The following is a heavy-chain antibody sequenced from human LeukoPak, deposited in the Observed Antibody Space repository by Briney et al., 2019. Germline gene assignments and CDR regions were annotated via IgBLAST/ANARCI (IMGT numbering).Heavy chain of an antibody. CDR2: INPNSGGT. V-gene: IGHV1-2*02. D-gene: IGHD1-26*01. CDR1: GYTFTGYY. Sequence: ASVKVSCKASGYTFTGYYMHWVRQAPGQGLEWMGWINPNSGGTNYAQKFQGRVTMTRDTSISTAYMELSRLRSDDTAVYYCARDGSSLIYYYYYMDVWGKGTTVTVSS. J-gene: IGHJ6*03. CDR3: ARDGSSLIYYYYYMDV.